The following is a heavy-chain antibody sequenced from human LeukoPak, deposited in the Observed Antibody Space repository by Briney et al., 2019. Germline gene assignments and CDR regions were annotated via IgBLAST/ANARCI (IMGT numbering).Heavy chain of an antibody. D-gene: IGHD6-13*01. J-gene: IGHJ4*02. V-gene: IGHV1-69*06. CDR3: ARDDEAAAGTNY. Sequence: ASVKVSCKASGGTFSSYAISWVRQAPGQGLEWMGGIIPIFGTANYAQKFQGRVTITADKSTSTAYMELSSLRSEDTAVYYCARDDEAAAGTNYWGQGTLVTVSS. CDR1: GGTFSSYA. CDR2: IIPIFGTA.